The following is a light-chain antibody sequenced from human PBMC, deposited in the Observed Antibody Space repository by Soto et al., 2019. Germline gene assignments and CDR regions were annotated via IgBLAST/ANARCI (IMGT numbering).Light chain of an antibody. J-gene: IGKJ1*01. CDR3: QQYGDSPT. V-gene: IGKV3-20*01. CDR1: QSISSNY. CDR2: DAS. Sequence: EIVLTQSPGTLSLSPGERATLSCRASQSISSNYVAWYQQKPGQAPRLLIYDASRRATGIPNRFSGSGSGTDFTLTISRLEPEDFAVFYCQQYGDSPTFGQGTKVEIK.